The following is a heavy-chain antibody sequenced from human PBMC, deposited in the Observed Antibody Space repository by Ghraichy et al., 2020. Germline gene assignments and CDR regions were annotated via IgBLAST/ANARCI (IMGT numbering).Heavy chain of an antibody. CDR2: IYYSGST. Sequence: SETLSLTCTVSGGSISSGGYYWSWIRQHPGKGLEWIGYIYYSGSTYYNPSLKSRVTISVDTSKNQFSLKLSSVTAADTAVYYCARIRWPLVRGVIINQYYFDYWGQGTLVTVSS. V-gene: IGHV4-31*03. J-gene: IGHJ4*02. D-gene: IGHD3-10*01. CDR3: ARIRWPLVRGVIINQYYFDY. CDR1: GGSISSGGYY.